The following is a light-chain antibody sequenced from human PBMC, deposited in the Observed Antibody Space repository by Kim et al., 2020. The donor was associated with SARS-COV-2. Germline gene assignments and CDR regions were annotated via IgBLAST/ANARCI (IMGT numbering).Light chain of an antibody. CDR3: QQRGSWPPIT. Sequence: DIVLTQSPATLSMSPGERATLSCRASQSVRRYLAWYQQKPGQAPRLLIYDASNRATGIPCRFSGSGSGTDFTLTISSLEPEDSAVYYCQQRGSWPPITFGQGTRLEIK. CDR1: QSVRRY. J-gene: IGKJ5*01. CDR2: DAS. V-gene: IGKV3-11*01.